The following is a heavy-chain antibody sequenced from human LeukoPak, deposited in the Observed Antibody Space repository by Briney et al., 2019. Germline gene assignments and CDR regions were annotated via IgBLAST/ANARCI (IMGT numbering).Heavy chain of an antibody. CDR2: FNPENGNT. V-gene: IGHV1-18*01. J-gene: IGHJ4*02. D-gene: IGHD6-13*01. CDR1: GYSFVGYG. Sequence: GASVKVSCKASGYSFVGYGITWVRQAPGQGLEWMGWFNPENGNTNYAQKVQGRVTMTADTSTSTSYMELRSLRSDDTAVYYCAREHSSSWDQFDXXXQGXLXTVXS. CDR3: AREHSSSWDQFDX.